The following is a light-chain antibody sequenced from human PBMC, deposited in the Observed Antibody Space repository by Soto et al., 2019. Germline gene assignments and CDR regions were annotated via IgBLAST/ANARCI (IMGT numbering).Light chain of an antibody. CDR2: DAV. J-gene: IGKJ4*01. CDR3: QQYGSSPLT. CDR1: QSVTGTN. V-gene: IGKV3-20*01. Sequence: PGEGATLSCRASQSVTGTNLAWYQQRAGKAPRLLIYDAVRRATGIPDRFSGSGSGTDFTLTISRLEPEDFAVYYCQQYGSSPLTFGGGTKVDIK.